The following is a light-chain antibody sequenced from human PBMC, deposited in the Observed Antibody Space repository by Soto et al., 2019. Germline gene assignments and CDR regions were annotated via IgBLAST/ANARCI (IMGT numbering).Light chain of an antibody. V-gene: IGKV3-20*01. J-gene: IGKJ2*01. Sequence: EIVLTQSPGTLSLSPGERATLSCRASQSVSRSFLAWYQQKPGQAPRLLIYGASSRATGIPDRFSGSGSGTDFTLTISRLEPEDFAVYYCQQYGGSPIFGQGTKLEIK. CDR2: GAS. CDR3: QQYGGSPI. CDR1: QSVSRSF.